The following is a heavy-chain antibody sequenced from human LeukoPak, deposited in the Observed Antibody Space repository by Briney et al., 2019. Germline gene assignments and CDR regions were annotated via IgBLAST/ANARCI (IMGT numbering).Heavy chain of an antibody. D-gene: IGHD3-10*01. CDR1: GGSISSYY. V-gene: IGHV4-4*07. J-gene: IGHJ3*02. CDR2: IYTSGST. Sequence: SETLSLTCTVSGGSISSYYWSWIRQPAGKGLEWIGRIYTSGSTNYNPSLKSRVTMSVDTSKNQFSLKLSSVTAADTAVCYCAIWFGEFGAFDIWRQGTMVTVSS. CDR3: AIWFGEFGAFDI.